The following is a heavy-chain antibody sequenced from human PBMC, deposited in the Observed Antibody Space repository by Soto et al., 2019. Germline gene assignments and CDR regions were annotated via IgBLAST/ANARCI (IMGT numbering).Heavy chain of an antibody. CDR1: GGSFIVYY. CDR2: INHSGST. V-gene: IGHV4-34*01. D-gene: IGHD6-6*01. CDR3: ATDSIAARRRWFDP. J-gene: IGHJ5*02. Sequence: SETLSLACAVYGGSFIVYYCSWIRHPPGKGLEWIGEINHSGSTNYNPSLKSRVTISVDTSKNQFSLKLSSVTAADTAVYYCATDSIAARRRWFDPWGQGTLVTVSS.